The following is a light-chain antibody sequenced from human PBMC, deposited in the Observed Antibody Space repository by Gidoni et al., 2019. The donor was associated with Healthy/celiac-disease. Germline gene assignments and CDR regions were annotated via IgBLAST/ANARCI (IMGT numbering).Light chain of an antibody. V-gene: IGKV2-28*01. CDR1: QSLLHSNGYNY. J-gene: IGKJ1*01. CDR3: RQALQTLWT. Sequence: DIVMTQSPLSLPVTPGEPASISCMSSQSLLHSNGYNYLDWYLQKPGQSPPLLIYLGSTRASGVPDRFSGSGSGTDFTLKISRVEAEDVGVYYCRQALQTLWTFGQXTKVEIK. CDR2: LGS.